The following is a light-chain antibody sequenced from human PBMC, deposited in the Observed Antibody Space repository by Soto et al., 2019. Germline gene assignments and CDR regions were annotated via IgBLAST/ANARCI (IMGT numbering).Light chain of an antibody. CDR1: SSNIGKNY. CDR2: DNN. V-gene: IGLV1-51*01. Sequence: QSVLTQPPSVSAAPGQRVTISCSGSSSNIGKNYVSWYQQLPGYAPTLLIYDNNKRPSGIPDRFSGSKSGTSATLGITGLQTGDEADYHCGTWDSSLRVVVFGGGTKLTVL. J-gene: IGLJ3*02. CDR3: GTWDSSLRVVV.